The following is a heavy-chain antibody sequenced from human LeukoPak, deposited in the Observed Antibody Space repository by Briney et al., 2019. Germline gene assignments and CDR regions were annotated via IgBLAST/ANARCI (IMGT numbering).Heavy chain of an antibody. CDR3: ARHPFATPFDH. J-gene: IGHJ4*02. CDR1: GDSINSFY. Sequence: PSETLSLTCAVSGDSINSFYWSWIRQPPGKGLERIGYVFHTGDTNSNPSLKSRVTVSLDTSTSQVSLRLTSVTAADTAVYYCARHPFATPFDHWGRGILVTVSS. CDR2: VFHTGDT. V-gene: IGHV4-59*08. D-gene: IGHD2-15*01.